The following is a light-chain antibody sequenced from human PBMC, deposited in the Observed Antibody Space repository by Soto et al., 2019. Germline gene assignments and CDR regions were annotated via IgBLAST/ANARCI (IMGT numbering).Light chain of an antibody. CDR3: QQFVESPFT. J-gene: IGKJ2*01. CDR2: DAS. V-gene: IGKV3-20*01. Sequence: EILLTQSPGTLSLSPGQRATLSCRASETVSRSYLAWYQQTPGQAPRLLIYDASRRATGTPDRFSGSGSGTDFSLTISTLEPEDSAVYYCQQFVESPFTFGQGTKLEIK. CDR1: ETVSRSY.